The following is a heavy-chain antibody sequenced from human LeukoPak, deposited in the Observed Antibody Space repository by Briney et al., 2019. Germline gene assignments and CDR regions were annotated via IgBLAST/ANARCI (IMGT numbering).Heavy chain of an antibody. CDR1: GGSISSYY. V-gene: IGHV4-59*08. Sequence: SETLSLTCTVSGGSISSYYWSWIRQPPGKGLEWIGYIYYSGSTNYNPSLKSRVTISVDTSKNQFSLKLSSVTAADTAVYYCARQGPRWYFDLWGRGTLVTVSS. CDR3: ARQGPRWYFDL. CDR2: IYYSGST. J-gene: IGHJ2*01.